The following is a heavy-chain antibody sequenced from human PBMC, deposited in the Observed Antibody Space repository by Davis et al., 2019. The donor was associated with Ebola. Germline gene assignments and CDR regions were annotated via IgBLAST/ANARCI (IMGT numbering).Heavy chain of an antibody. D-gene: IGHD5-12*01. CDR2: IYYRGNT. CDR1: GVTFSNAW. Sequence: GSLRLSCAASGVTFSNAWMNWVRQAPGKGLEWVGSIYYRGNTHYNPSLQSRITISVDTSKNQFSLKLSSVTAADTAVYYCARMATTYYYYYGMDVWGKGTTVTVSS. CDR3: ARMATTYYYYYGMDV. J-gene: IGHJ6*04. V-gene: IGHV4-4*02.